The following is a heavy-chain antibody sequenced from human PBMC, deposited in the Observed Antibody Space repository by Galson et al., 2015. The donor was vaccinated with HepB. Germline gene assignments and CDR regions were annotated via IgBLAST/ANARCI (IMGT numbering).Heavy chain of an antibody. V-gene: IGHV3-11*06. J-gene: IGHJ4*02. CDR1: GFTFSDYY. Sequence: SLRLSCAASGFTFSDYYMSWIRQAPGKGLEWVSYISSSSSYTNYADSVKGRFTISRDNAKNSLYLQMNSLRVEDTAVYYCATGGRKYYFDYWGQGTLVTVSS. D-gene: IGHD3-10*01. CDR3: ATGGRKYYFDY. CDR2: ISSSSSYT.